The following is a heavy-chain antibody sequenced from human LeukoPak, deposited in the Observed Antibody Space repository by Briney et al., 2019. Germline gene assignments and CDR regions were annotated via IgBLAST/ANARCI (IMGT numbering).Heavy chain of an antibody. V-gene: IGHV5-51*01. CDR3: ARRSLDYGGFRGAFDI. D-gene: IGHD4-23*01. Sequence: GESLKISCKGSGYSFTSYWIGWVRQMPGKGLEWMGIIYPGDSDTRYSPSFQGQVTISADKSISTAYLQWSSLKASDTAMYYCARRSLDYGGFRGAFDIWGQGTMVTVSS. J-gene: IGHJ3*02. CDR2: IYPGDSDT. CDR1: GYSFTSYW.